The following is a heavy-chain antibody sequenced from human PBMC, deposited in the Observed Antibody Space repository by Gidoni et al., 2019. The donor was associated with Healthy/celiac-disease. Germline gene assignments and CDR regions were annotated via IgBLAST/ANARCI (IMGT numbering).Heavy chain of an antibody. CDR2: MNPNSGNT. J-gene: IGHJ6*02. CDR1: GYTFTSYD. CDR3: ARVLVAVAGTSYYYGMDV. V-gene: IGHV1-8*01. Sequence: QVQLVQSGAEVKKPGASVKVSCKASGYTFTSYDINWVRQATGQGLEWMGWMNPNSGNTGYAQEFQGRVTMTRNTSISTAYMELSSLRSEDTAVYYCARVLVAVAGTSYYYGMDVWGQGTTVTVSS. D-gene: IGHD6-19*01.